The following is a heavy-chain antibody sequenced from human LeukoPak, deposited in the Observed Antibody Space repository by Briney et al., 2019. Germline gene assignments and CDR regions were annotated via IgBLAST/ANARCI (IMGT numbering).Heavy chain of an antibody. CDR1: GYTFTGYY. Sequence: ASVKVSCKACGYTFTGYYMHWVRQAPGQGLEWMGRINPNSGGTNYAQKFQGRVTMTRDTSISTAYMELSRLRSDDTAVYYCARGPPSSPYYYDSSGYYPFDYWGQGTLVTLSS. CDR3: ARGPPSSPYYYDSSGYYPFDY. CDR2: INPNSGGT. V-gene: IGHV1-2*06. J-gene: IGHJ4*02. D-gene: IGHD3-22*01.